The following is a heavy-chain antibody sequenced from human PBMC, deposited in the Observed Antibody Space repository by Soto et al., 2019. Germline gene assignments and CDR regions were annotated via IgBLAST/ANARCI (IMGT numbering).Heavy chain of an antibody. CDR2: IHYSGSI. CDR3: AREDDGGDRDYYGLDV. D-gene: IGHD2-21*02. J-gene: IGHJ6*02. CDR1: GGSISTDHYH. V-gene: IGHV4-30-4*01. Sequence: QVQLQESGPGLVRPSQTLSLTCTVSGGSISTDHYHWTWIRQAPGKGLEWIGYIHYSGSIQFNPSLLSRVSMSVDTSTNLFSLRLSSVTAADTAVYFCAREDDGGDRDYYGLDVWGQGTTVTVSS.